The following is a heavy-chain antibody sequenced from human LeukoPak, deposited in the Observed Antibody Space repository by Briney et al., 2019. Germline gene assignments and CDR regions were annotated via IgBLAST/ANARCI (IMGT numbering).Heavy chain of an antibody. CDR2: ISSSSSTI. D-gene: IGHD7-27*01. Sequence: GGSLRLSSAASGFTFSSYSMNWVRQAPGKGLEWVSYISSSSSTIYYADSVKGRFTISRDNAKNSLYLQMNSLRAEDTAVYYCARDGAGLTGDSRSHWFDPWGQGTLVTVSS. J-gene: IGHJ5*02. CDR1: GFTFSSYS. V-gene: IGHV3-48*01. CDR3: ARDGAGLTGDSRSHWFDP.